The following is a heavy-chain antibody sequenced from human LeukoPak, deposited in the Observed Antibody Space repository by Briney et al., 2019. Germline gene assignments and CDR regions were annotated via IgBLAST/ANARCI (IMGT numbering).Heavy chain of an antibody. CDR2: INSDGSST. J-gene: IGHJ4*02. V-gene: IGHV3-74*01. CDR1: GFTFRNYW. D-gene: IGHD3-16*01. CDR3: ARDVAAPGGVYFDY. Sequence: GGSLRLSCAASGFTFRNYWMHWVRQAAGKGLVWVSRINSDGSSTTYADSVKGRLTISRDNAKNTLYLQMNSLRAEDTAVYYCARDVAAPGGVYFDYWGQGTLVTVSS.